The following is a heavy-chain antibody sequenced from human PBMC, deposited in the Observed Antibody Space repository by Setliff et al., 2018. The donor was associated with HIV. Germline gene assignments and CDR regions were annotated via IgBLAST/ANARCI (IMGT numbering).Heavy chain of an antibody. Sequence: ASVKVSCKASGYTFTNFAISWVRQAPGQGLEWMGWISAYNDDTNYAPKFQGRVTMTTDTSTSTAYMELRSLRSDDTAVHYCARDLTAVAGTNYWGQGTLVTVSS. CDR3: ARDLTAVAGTNY. D-gene: IGHD6-19*01. V-gene: IGHV1-18*01. CDR1: GYTFTNFA. CDR2: ISAYNDDT. J-gene: IGHJ4*02.